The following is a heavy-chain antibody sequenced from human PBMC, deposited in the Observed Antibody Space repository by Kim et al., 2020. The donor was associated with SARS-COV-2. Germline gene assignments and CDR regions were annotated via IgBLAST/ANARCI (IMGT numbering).Heavy chain of an antibody. V-gene: IGHV3-48*03. CDR1: GFTFSSYE. CDR2: ISSSGSTI. J-gene: IGHJ4*02. Sequence: GGSLRLSCAASGFTFSSYEMNWVRQAPGKGLEWVSYISSSGSTIYYADSVKGRFTISRDNAKKSLYLQMNSLRAEDTAVYYCARQVGKWIPALDYWGQGTLVTVSS. D-gene: IGHD2-2*01. CDR3: ARQVGKWIPALDY.